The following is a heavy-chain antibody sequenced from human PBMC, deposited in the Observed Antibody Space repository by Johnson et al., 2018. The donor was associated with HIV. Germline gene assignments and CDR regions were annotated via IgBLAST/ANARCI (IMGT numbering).Heavy chain of an antibody. CDR2: IWYDGSNK. CDR1: GFMFDDYG. D-gene: IGHD6-13*01. V-gene: IGHV3-33*08. J-gene: IGHJ3*02. CDR3: ASSNVVGYSNYPDAFDI. Sequence: QVQLVESGGGVIRPGGSLRLSCAVSGFMFDDYGMTWVRQAPGKGLEWVAVIWYDGSNKYYADSVKGRFTISRDNSKNTLYLQMDSLRVDDTAVYYCASSNVVGYSNYPDAFDIWGQGTMVTVSS.